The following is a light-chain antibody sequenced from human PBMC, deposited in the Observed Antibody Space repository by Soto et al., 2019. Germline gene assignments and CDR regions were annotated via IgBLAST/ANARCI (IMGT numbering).Light chain of an antibody. CDR3: MHTIRPPLT. CDR1: QTLRHSDGRTY. CDR2: EVS. Sequence: DIVLTQTPLSLSVTPGQPASISCKSSQTLRHSDGRTYVYWYVQRPGQSPQLLIYEVSNRFSGVPDRVGGYGAGTDFTLEISRVEAEDVGVYYCMHTIRPPLTFGGGTKVDIK. V-gene: IGKV2D-29*02. J-gene: IGKJ4*02.